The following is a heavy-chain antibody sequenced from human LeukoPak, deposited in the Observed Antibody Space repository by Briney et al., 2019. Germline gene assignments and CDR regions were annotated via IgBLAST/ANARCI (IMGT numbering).Heavy chain of an antibody. CDR1: EFIVSINY. D-gene: IGHD3-22*01. Sequence: GGSLRLSCAASEFIVSINYMTWVRQAPGKGLEWVSLIYSRGDTKYADSVKGRFTISRDNSKNTLYLQMSSLRTEDTAVYYCASLTTAEAFDIWGQGTMVTVSS. CDR2: IYSRGDT. J-gene: IGHJ3*02. V-gene: IGHV3-66*01. CDR3: ASLTTAEAFDI.